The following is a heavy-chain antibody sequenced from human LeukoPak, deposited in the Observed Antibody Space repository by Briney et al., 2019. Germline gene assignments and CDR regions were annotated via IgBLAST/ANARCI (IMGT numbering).Heavy chain of an antibody. Sequence: ASVKVFCKASGYTFTGYYMHWVRQAPGQGLEWMGWINPNSGGTNYAQKFQGRVTMTRDTSISTAYMELSRLRSDDTAVYYCARDQSQLWLLGYYYYGMDVWGQGTTVTVSS. V-gene: IGHV1-2*02. CDR2: INPNSGGT. CDR3: ARDQSQLWLLGYYYYGMDV. CDR1: GYTFTGYY. J-gene: IGHJ6*02. D-gene: IGHD5-18*01.